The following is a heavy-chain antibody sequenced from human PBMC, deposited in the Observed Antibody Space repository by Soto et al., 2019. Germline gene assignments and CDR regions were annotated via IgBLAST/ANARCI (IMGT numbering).Heavy chain of an antibody. CDR2: IKGDGSEK. CDR3: ARDVVMGGRGLSY. D-gene: IGHD2-15*01. J-gene: IGHJ4*02. Sequence: GGSLRLSCAASGFTFRSYWMTWVRQPPGKGLEWVANIKGDGSEKYYGDSLKGRFTISRDNGKNSLYLQMNNLRAEDTAVYYCARDVVMGGRGLSYWGPGTLVTVSS. CDR1: GFTFRSYW. V-gene: IGHV3-7*01.